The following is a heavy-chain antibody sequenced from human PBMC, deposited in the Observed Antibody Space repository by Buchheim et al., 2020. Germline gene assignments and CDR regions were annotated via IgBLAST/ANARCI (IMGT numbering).Heavy chain of an antibody. J-gene: IGHJ5*02. Sequence: QVQLVESGGGVVQPGRSLRLSCAASGFTFSSYGMHWVRQAPGKGLEWVAVISYDGSNKYYADSVKGRFTISRDNSKNTLYLQMNSLRAEDTAVYYCAKDQGGQQLNLQVWFDPWGQGTLGTVSS. D-gene: IGHD6-13*01. CDR3: AKDQGGQQLNLQVWFDP. V-gene: IGHV3-30*18. CDR1: GFTFSSYG. CDR2: ISYDGSNK.